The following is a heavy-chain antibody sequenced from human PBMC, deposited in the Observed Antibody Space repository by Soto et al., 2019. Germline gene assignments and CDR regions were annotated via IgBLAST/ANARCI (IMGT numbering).Heavy chain of an antibody. D-gene: IGHD2-15*01. CDR1: GFTFSSYG. Sequence: QVQLVESGGGVVQPGRSLRLSCAASGFTFSSYGMHWVRQAPGKGLEWVAVISYDGSNKYYADSVKGRFTISRDNSKNTRYRQTNSLRAEDTAGYYCAKKGSGLLDYWGQGTLVTVSS. V-gene: IGHV3-30*18. CDR2: ISYDGSNK. CDR3: AKKGSGLLDY. J-gene: IGHJ4*02.